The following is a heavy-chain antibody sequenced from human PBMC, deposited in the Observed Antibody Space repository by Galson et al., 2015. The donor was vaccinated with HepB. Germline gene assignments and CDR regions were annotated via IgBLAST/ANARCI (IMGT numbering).Heavy chain of an antibody. CDR2: INPNSGGT. J-gene: IGHJ4*02. Sequence: SVKVSCKASGSTFTGYYMHWVRQAPGQGLEWMGWINPNSGGTNYAQKFQGRVTMTRDTSISTAYMELSRLRSDDTAVYYCARGSYSGYDCFDYWGQGTLVTVSS. CDR1: GSTFTGYY. V-gene: IGHV1-2*02. D-gene: IGHD5-12*01. CDR3: ARGSYSGYDCFDY.